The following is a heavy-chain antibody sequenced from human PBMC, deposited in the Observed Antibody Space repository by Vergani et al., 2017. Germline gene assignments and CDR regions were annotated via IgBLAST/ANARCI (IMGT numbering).Heavy chain of an antibody. V-gene: IGHV3-48*01. CDR3: AKYWEFYYMDV. D-gene: IGHD2-8*02. J-gene: IGHJ6*03. Sequence: QLVESGGGWVQPGGSLRLSCVVSGFDFSSYIMNWVRQAPGKGLEWVSFVSTGTKSQSYAESVKGRFTISRDSAKNSLYLQMDSLRAEDTAVYYCAKYWEFYYMDVWGKGTTVTVSS. CDR2: VSTGTKSQ. CDR1: GFDFSSYI.